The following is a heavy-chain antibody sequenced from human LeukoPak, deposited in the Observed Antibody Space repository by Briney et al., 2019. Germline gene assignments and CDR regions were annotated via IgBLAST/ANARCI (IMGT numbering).Heavy chain of an antibody. Sequence: SETLSLTCTVSGGSISSYYWRWIRQPAGKGLEGIGRVYTSGSTNYNPSLKRRVTMSVEPSKNQFSLKLSSVTAADTAVYYCARVTGYSYGDTHAFDIWGQGTMVTVSS. CDR1: GGSISSYY. D-gene: IGHD5-18*01. V-gene: IGHV4-4*07. CDR3: ARVTGYSYGDTHAFDI. J-gene: IGHJ3*02. CDR2: VYTSGST.